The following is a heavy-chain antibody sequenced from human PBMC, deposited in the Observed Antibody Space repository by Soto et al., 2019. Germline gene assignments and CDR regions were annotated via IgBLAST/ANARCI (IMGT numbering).Heavy chain of an antibody. CDR1: GFTFSTYA. CDR2: ISGSGDST. V-gene: IGHV3-23*01. D-gene: IGHD5-12*01. CDR3: AKDSFINLRGYDSY. J-gene: IGHJ4*02. Sequence: EVQLLESGGGLVQPGGSLRISCAASGFTFSTYAMIWVRQAPGKGLEWVSAISGSGDSTYYADSGKGRFTISRDNSKNTLYLQMSSLRAEDTAIYYCAKDSFINLRGYDSYWGQGTLVTVSS.